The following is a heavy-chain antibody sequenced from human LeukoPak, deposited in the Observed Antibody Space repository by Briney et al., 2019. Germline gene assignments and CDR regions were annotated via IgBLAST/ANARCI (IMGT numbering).Heavy chain of an antibody. V-gene: IGHV3-23*01. CDR3: AKDAGDYYGSGGRVY. J-gene: IGHJ4*02. CDR2: ISGSGGST. D-gene: IGHD3-10*01. CDR1: GFTFSSCA. Sequence: GGSLRLSCAASGFTFSSCAMSWVRQAPGKGLEWVSAISGSGGSTYYADSVKGRFTISRDNSKSTLYLQMNSLRAEDTAVYYCAKDAGDYYGSGGRVYWGQGTLVTVSS.